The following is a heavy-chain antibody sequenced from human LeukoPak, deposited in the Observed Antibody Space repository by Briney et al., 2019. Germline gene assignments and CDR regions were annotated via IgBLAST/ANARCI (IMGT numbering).Heavy chain of an antibody. CDR1: GGSVSDYY. D-gene: IGHD2-15*01. Sequence: SETLSLTCTISGGSVSDYYWSWIRQSPGKGLEWIGYIYHTGSTSYSPSLKSRVTISVDTSKNQFSLKLSSVTAADTAVYYCAKGYCSGGSCSNWFDPWGQGTLVTVSS. V-gene: IGHV4-59*08. J-gene: IGHJ5*02. CDR3: AKGYCSGGSCSNWFDP. CDR2: IYHTGST.